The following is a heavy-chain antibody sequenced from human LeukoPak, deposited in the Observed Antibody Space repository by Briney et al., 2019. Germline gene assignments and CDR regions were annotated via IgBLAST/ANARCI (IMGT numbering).Heavy chain of an antibody. CDR2: INPNSGGT. J-gene: IGHJ5*02. Sequence: GASVKVSCKASGYTFTGYYMHWVRQAPGQGLEWMGWINPNSGGTNYAQKFQGRVTMTRDTSISTAYMELSRLRSDDTAVYYCAREYSRLEGNWFDPWGQGTLVTVSS. CDR3: AREYSRLEGNWFDP. CDR1: GYTFTGYY. V-gene: IGHV1-2*02. D-gene: IGHD6-13*01.